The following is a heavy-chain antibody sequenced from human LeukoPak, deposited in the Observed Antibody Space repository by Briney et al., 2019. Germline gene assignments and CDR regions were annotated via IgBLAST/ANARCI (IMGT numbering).Heavy chain of an antibody. CDR1: GFTFSNYE. J-gene: IGHJ6*03. Sequence: GGSLRLSCAASGFTFSNYEMNWVRQAPGKGLEWVANIKQDGSEKYYVDSVKGRFTISRDNAKNSLYLQMNSLRAEDTALYYCARDVRYYYYMDVWGKGTTVTVSS. CDR2: IKQDGSEK. CDR3: ARDVRYYYYMDV. V-gene: IGHV3-7*01.